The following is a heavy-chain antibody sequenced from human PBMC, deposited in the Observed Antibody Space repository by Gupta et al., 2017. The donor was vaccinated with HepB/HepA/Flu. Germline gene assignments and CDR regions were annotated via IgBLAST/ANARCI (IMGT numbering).Heavy chain of an antibody. Sequence: EVQLVESGGGLVKPGGSLRLSCAASGLRMSWVRQAPGKGLEWVGRIKSKTDGGTTDYAAPGKGRFTISRDDSKNTLYLQMNSLKKEDTAVYYCTTYSLRGDDYDSFDYWGQGTLVTVSS. V-gene: IGHV3-15*01. CDR2: IKSKTDGGTT. CDR3: TTYSLRGDDYDSFDY. J-gene: IGHJ4*02. D-gene: IGHD5-12*01. CDR1: GLR.